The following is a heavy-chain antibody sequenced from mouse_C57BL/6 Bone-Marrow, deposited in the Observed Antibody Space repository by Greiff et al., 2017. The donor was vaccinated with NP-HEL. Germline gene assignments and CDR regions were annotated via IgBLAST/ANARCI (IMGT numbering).Heavy chain of an antibody. J-gene: IGHJ3*01. CDR3: ASDSYYGCAY. CDR2: IWGVGST. D-gene: IGHD1-1*01. Sequence: VQGVESGPGLVAPSQSLSITCTVSGFSFTSYGVDWVRQSPGKGLEWLGVIWGVGSTNYNSALKSRLSISKDNSKSQVFLKMNSLQTDDTAMYYCASDSYYGCAYGGQGTLVTVSA. V-gene: IGHV2-6*01. CDR1: GFSFTSYG.